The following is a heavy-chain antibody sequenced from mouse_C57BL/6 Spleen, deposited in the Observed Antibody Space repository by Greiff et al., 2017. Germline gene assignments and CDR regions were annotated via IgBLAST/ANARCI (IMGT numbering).Heavy chain of an antibody. CDR2: IDPSDSET. J-gene: IGHJ4*01. V-gene: IGHV1-52*01. CDR3: AREWDYAMDY. Sequence: QVQLQQPGAELVRPGSSVKLSCKASGYTFTSYWMHWVKQRPIQGLEWIGNIDPSDSETHYNQKFKDKATLTVDKSSCTAYMQLSSLTSEDSAVYYCAREWDYAMDYWGQGTSVTVSS. CDR1: GYTFTSYW. D-gene: IGHD1-3*01.